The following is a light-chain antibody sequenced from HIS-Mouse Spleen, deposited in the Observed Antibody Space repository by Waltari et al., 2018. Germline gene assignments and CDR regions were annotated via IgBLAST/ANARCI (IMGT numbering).Light chain of an antibody. CDR1: SSDVGGYNY. V-gene: IGLV2-14*01. J-gene: IGLJ3*02. CDR2: EVS. Sequence: QSALTQPASVSGSPGQSITISCTGTSSDVGGYNYVSWYQQHPGKAPKLMIYEVSNRPSGFSNRFSGSKSGNPASLTISGLQAEDEADYYCSSYTSSSTLVFGGGTKLTVL. CDR3: SSYTSSSTLV.